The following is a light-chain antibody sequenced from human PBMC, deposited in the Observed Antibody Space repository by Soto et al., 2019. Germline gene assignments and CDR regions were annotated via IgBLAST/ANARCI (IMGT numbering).Light chain of an antibody. CDR2: GVS. Sequence: QSALTQPASVSGSPGQSITISCAGTSSDIGGSEYVAWYQQHPGKAPKLMIYGVSNRPAGVYNRFSCAKSANTSSLTISGRQAEDEEDYFCYSSRSSSTNFDVFGTGTKVTVL. CDR3: YSSRSSSTNFDV. CDR1: SSDIGGSEY. J-gene: IGLJ1*01. V-gene: IGLV2-14*03.